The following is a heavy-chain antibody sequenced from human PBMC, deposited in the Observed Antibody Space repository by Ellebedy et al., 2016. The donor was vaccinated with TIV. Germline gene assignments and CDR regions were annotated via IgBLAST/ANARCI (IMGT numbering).Heavy chain of an antibody. Sequence: SETLSLXCTVSFGSISSHYWTWIRQPPGKGLEWIGNIYYTGSTSYSPSLTGRVTISIDTPKNQFSLKVTSVTAADTAVYYCAREFRYDFWRGPLDHWGQGTTVTVSS. D-gene: IGHD3-3*01. CDR3: AREFRYDFWRGPLDH. J-gene: IGHJ4*02. V-gene: IGHV4-59*11. CDR1: FGSISSHY. CDR2: IYYTGST.